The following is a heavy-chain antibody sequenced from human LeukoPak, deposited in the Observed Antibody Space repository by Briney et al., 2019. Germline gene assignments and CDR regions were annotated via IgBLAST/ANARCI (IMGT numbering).Heavy chain of an antibody. V-gene: IGHV4-59*08. D-gene: IGHD7-27*01. J-gene: IGHJ4*02. Sequence: SETLSLTCTVSGGSISTYYWSWIQQPPGKGLEWIGYFYYSGSTNYNPSLKSRVTMSVDTSKNQFSLKLSSVTAAETAVYYCARRSGLTGTFDYWGQGTLVTVSS. CDR3: ARRSGLTGTFDY. CDR2: FYYSGST. CDR1: GGSISTYY.